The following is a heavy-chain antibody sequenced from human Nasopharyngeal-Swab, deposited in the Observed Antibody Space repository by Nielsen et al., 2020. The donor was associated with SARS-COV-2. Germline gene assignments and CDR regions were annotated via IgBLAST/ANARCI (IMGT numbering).Heavy chain of an antibody. CDR2: ISSSGSTI. J-gene: IGHJ4*02. Sequence: GESLKISCAASGFTFSDYYMSWIRRAPGKGLEWVSYISSSGSTIYYADSVKGRFTISRDNAKNSLYLQMNSLRAEDTAVYYCARSSHQSEGYAFDYWGQGTLVTVSS. CDR1: GFTFSDYY. D-gene: IGHD5-12*01. CDR3: ARSSHQSEGYAFDY. V-gene: IGHV3-11*01.